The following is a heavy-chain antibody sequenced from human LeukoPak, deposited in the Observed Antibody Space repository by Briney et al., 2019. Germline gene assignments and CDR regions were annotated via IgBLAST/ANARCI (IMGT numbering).Heavy chain of an antibody. CDR2: IDSSGSNI. Sequence: GGSLRLSCAASGFTFSSYWMNWVRQAPGKGLEWVSYIDSSGSNIHYADSVKGRFTISRDNAKNSLYLQMNSLRAEDTAVYYCARTKEMASISYFDSWGQGTLVTVSS. CDR3: ARTKEMASISYFDS. CDR1: GFTFSSYW. J-gene: IGHJ4*02. D-gene: IGHD5-24*01. V-gene: IGHV3-48*04.